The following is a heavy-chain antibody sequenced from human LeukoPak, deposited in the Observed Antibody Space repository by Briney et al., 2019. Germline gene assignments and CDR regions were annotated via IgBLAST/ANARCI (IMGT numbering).Heavy chain of an antibody. CDR3: ARDFSNNEIALYYSDH. V-gene: IGHV3-21*06. CDR2: ISSRSTYI. J-gene: IGHJ4*02. Sequence: PGGSLRLSCAASGFTFSTYNMNWVRQAPGKGLEWVASISSRSTYIYYTDSVRGRFTISRDNGKNSVYLQMNSLRAEDTAVYYCARDFSNNEIALYYSDHWGQGTLVTVSS. D-gene: IGHD1/OR15-1a*01. CDR1: GFTFSTYN.